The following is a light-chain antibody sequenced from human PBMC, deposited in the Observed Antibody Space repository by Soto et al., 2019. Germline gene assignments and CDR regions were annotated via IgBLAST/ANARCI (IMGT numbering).Light chain of an antibody. CDR3: RAYAGSNNSPYG. J-gene: IGLJ1*01. CDR2: EVS. Sequence: QSVLTQPPSASGSPGQSVTISCTGTSSDVGGYNYVSWYQQHPGKAPKLMIYEVSKRPSGVPDRFSGSKSGNTASLTVSGLQAEDEADYYCRAYAGSNNSPYGFGTGTKVTVL. CDR1: SSDVGGYNY. V-gene: IGLV2-8*01.